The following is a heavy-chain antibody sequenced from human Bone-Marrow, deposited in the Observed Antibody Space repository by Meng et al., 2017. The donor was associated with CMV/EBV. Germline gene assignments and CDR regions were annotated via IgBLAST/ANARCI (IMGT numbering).Heavy chain of an antibody. CDR1: GFTFSNYW. J-gene: IGHJ4*02. D-gene: IGHD2-2*01. CDR2: TNSDGSNI. V-gene: IGHV3-74*01. CDR3: AKDQGEKYCSSTSCHSYFDY. Sequence: GESLKISCAVSGFTFSNYWMHWVRQAPGKGLVWVSRTNSDGSNIIYADSVKGRFTISTDNAKNTLYLQMNSLRAEDTAVYYCAKDQGEKYCSSTSCHSYFDYWGQGTLVTVSS.